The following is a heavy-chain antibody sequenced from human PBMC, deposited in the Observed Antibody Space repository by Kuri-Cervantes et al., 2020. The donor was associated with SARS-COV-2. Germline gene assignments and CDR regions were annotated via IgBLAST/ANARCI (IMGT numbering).Heavy chain of an antibody. Sequence: GESLKISCAASGFTFSSYAMHWVRQAPGKGLEWVAVIPYDGSNKYYADSVKGRFTISRDNSKNTLYLQMNSLRAEDTAVYYCAKLPVRYQLLYGYYYYMDVWGKGTTVTVSS. CDR1: GFTFSSYA. D-gene: IGHD2-2*02. CDR3: AKLPVRYQLLYGYYYYMDV. V-gene: IGHV3-30-3*02. CDR2: IPYDGSNK. J-gene: IGHJ6*03.